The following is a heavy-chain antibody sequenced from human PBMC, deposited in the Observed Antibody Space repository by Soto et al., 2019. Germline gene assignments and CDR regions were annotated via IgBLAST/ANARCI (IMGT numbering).Heavy chain of an antibody. J-gene: IGHJ4*02. V-gene: IGHV3-7*04. CDR2: IKEDGSEK. CDR3: ARASSSTSGAIDY. D-gene: IGHD2-2*01. CDR1: AFTFRNYW. Sequence: EVQLVESGGGLVQPGGSLRLSCAASAFTFRNYWMSWVRQAPGKGLECVAKIKEDGSEKYYVDSVKGRFTFSRDNAKNSVYLQMNSLTVEDTAMYYCARASSSTSGAIDYWGQGTLVTVSS.